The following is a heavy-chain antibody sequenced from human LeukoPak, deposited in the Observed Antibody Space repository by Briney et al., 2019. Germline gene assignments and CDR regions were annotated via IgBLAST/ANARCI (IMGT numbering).Heavy chain of an antibody. CDR2: IYYSGST. J-gene: IGHJ4*02. Sequence: SETLSLTCTVSGGSISSYYWSWIRQPPGKGLEWIGSIYYSGSTYYNPSLKSRVTISVDTSKNQFSLKLSSVTAADTAVYYCARLTSGVVLAVDYWGQGTLVTVSS. V-gene: IGHV4-39*01. CDR3: ARLTSGVVLAVDY. D-gene: IGHD2-15*01. CDR1: GGSISSYY.